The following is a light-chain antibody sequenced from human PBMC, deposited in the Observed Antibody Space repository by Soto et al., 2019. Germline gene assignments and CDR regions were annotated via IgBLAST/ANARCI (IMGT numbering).Light chain of an antibody. CDR1: QSVFYSSNNKNY. J-gene: IGKJ4*01. CDR3: QQYYSLPLT. Sequence: DIVMTQSPESLAVSLGERATINCKSSQSVFYSSNNKNYLTWYQQKPGQPPKLLIYWASTRESGVPDRFSGSGSVTDFTLTVSSLQAEDVAVYYCQQYYSLPLTFGGGTKVEIK. CDR2: WAS. V-gene: IGKV4-1*01.